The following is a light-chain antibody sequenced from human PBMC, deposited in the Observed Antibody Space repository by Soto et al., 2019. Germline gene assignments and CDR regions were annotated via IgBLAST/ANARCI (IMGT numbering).Light chain of an antibody. V-gene: IGKV1-13*02. CDR2: DAS. J-gene: IGKJ4*01. CDR1: QGISSA. Sequence: AIQLTQSPSSLSASVGDRVTITCRASQGISSALAWYQQKPGKPPKLLIYDASTLQGGVPPTFSGSGSGTDFTLTISSLQPEDFTTYYCQQFISYPLTFGGGTKVEI. CDR3: QQFISYPLT.